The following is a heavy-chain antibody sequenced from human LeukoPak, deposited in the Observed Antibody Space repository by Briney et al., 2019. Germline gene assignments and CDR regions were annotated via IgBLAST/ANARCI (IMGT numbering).Heavy chain of an antibody. V-gene: IGHV4-4*02. Sequence: SETLSLTCAVSGGSISSSNWWSWVRQPPGKGLEWIGEIYHSGSTNYNPSLKSRVTISVDKSKNQFSLKLSSVTAADTAVYYCARGRSIVGAIGYNWFDPWGQGTLVTVSS. CDR2: IYHSGST. CDR3: ARGRSIVGAIGYNWFDP. J-gene: IGHJ5*02. CDR1: GGSISSSNW. D-gene: IGHD1-26*01.